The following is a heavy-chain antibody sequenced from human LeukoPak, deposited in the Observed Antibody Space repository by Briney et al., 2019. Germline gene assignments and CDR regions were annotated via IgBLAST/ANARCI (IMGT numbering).Heavy chain of an antibody. V-gene: IGHV3-30-3*01. CDR2: ISYDGSNK. J-gene: IGHJ4*02. D-gene: IGHD4-17*01. Sequence: GGSLRLSCAASGFTFSSYAMSWVRQAPGKGLEWVAVISYDGSNKYYADSVKGRFTISRDNSKNTLYLQMNSLRAEDTAVYYCARADGSTTVTTMDYWGQGTLVTVSS. CDR3: ARADGSTTVTTMDY. CDR1: GFTFSSYA.